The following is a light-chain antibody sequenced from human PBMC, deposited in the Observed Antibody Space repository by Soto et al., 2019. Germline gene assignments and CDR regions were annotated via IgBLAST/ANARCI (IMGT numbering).Light chain of an antibody. CDR3: QQYNDWPLT. CDR1: QSINNN. CDR2: GAS. V-gene: IGKV3-15*01. Sequence: EIVMTQSPATLSVSPGERATLSCRASQSINNNLAWYQQKRGQGPRLLIYGASSRATGTPARFSGSGSGTGLTLTISRLQSEDFAICYCQQYNDWPLTFGGGTKVEIK. J-gene: IGKJ4*01.